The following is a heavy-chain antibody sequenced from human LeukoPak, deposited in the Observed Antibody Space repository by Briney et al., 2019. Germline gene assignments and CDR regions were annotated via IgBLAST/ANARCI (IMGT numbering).Heavy chain of an antibody. J-gene: IGHJ3*02. Sequence: GGSLRLSCAASGFTFDDYAMHWVRQAPGKGLEWVSGISWNSGSIGYADSVKGRFTISRDNAKNSLYLQMNSLRAEDTALYYCAKAWGAFDIWGQGTMVTVSS. CDR3: AKAWGAFDI. CDR1: GFTFDDYA. V-gene: IGHV3-9*01. CDR2: ISWNSGSI. D-gene: IGHD3-16*01.